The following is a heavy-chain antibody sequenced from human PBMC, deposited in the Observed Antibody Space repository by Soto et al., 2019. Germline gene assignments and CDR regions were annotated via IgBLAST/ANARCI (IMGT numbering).Heavy chain of an antibody. V-gene: IGHV5-10-1*01. J-gene: IGHJ1*01. CDR2: TDPSDSRT. CDR1: GYTFTEYW. D-gene: IGHD3-3*01. Sequence: GESLKISWKGSGYTFTEYWISWVRQMPGKGPEWMGRTDPSDSRTHYSASFQGHVSISSDKSSGAAYLQWSSLKASDTAMYYCTRHSISLPAAPYEYFQYWGQGTLVTVSP. CDR3: TRHSISLPAAPYEYFQY.